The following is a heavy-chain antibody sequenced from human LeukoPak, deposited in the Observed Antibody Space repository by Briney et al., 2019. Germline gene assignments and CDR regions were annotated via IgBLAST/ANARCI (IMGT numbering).Heavy chain of an antibody. J-gene: IGHJ3*02. CDR2: IKQDGSEK. V-gene: IGHV3-7*01. CDR3: ASRAAYSSSWSALDM. Sequence: GGSLRLSCAASGFTFSTYWMSWVRQAPGKGLEWVANIKQDGSEKYYVDSVKGRFTISRANAKNSLYLQMNSLRAEDTAVYYCASRAAYSSSWSALDMWGQGTMLTVSS. D-gene: IGHD6-13*01. CDR1: GFTFSTYW.